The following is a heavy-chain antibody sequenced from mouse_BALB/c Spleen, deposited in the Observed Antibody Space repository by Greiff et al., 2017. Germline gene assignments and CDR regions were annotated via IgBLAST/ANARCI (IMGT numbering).Heavy chain of an antibody. D-gene: IGHD1-1*01. CDR1: GYAFTNYW. CDR3: AVTTVVADY. CDR2: IYPGSGNT. V-gene: IGHV1-63*01. J-gene: IGHJ2*01. Sequence: QVQLKQSGAELVRPGTSVKISCKASGYAFTNYWLGWVKQRPGHGLEWIGDIYPGSGNTYYNEKFKGKATLTADKSSSTAYMQLSSLTSEDSAVYFCAVTTVVADYWGQGTTLTVSS.